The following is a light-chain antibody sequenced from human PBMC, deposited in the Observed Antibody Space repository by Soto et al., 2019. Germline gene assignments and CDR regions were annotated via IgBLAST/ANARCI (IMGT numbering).Light chain of an antibody. CDR1: QSVSSNH. Sequence: EIVLTQSPGTLSLSPGERATLSCRASQSVSSNHLAWYQQKPGQAPRFLIYGASSRATGIPDRFSSSGSGKDFPLTISRLEAEDFAVYYRQEYGWSPFTFGGGTKVEIK. CDR3: QEYGWSPFT. CDR2: GAS. J-gene: IGKJ4*01. V-gene: IGKV3-20*01.